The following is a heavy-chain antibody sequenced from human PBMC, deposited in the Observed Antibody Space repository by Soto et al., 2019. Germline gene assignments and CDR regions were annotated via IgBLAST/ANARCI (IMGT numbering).Heavy chain of an antibody. CDR3: ARGRPYSLWSGYYPPGYYYYYMDV. CDR2: INHSGST. V-gene: IGHV4-34*01. Sequence: SETLSLTCAVYGGSFSGYFWSWIRQPPGKGLEWIGEINHSGSTNYNPSLKSRVTISVDTSKNQFSLKLSSVTAADTAVYYCARGRPYSLWSGYYPPGYYYYYMDVWGKGTTVTVSS. CDR1: GGSFSGYF. J-gene: IGHJ6*03. D-gene: IGHD3-3*01.